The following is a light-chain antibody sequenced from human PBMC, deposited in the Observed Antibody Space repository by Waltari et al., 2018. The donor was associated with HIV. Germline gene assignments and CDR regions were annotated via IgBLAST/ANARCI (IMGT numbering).Light chain of an antibody. J-gene: IGKJ3*01. V-gene: IGKV4-1*01. Sequence: DIVMTQSPDSLAVSLGERATINCKSSQSVLYSSNNKNNLAWYQQKPGQPPQLLIYWASTRESGVPDRFSDSGSGTEFTLTIISLQAEDVAVYYCQQYYTTPFTFGPGTTVDIK. CDR3: QQYYTTPFT. CDR1: QSVLYSSNNKNN. CDR2: WAS.